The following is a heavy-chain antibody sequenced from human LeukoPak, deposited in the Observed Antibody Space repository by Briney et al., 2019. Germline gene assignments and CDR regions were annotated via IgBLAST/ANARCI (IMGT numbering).Heavy chain of an antibody. CDR2: TYYSGST. J-gene: IGHJ6*03. Sequence: SETLSLTCTVSGGSISNSGYYWGWIRQPPGKGLEWIGSTYYSGSTYYNPSLRSRVTISVDTSKNQFSLKLSSVTAADTAVYYCARVLGYSYGYYYMDVWGKGTTVTVSS. V-gene: IGHV4-39*07. D-gene: IGHD5-18*01. CDR1: GGSISNSGYY. CDR3: ARVLGYSYGYYYMDV.